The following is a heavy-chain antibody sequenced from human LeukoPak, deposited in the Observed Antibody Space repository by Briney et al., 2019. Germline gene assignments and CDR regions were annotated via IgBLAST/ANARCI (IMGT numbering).Heavy chain of an antibody. J-gene: IGHJ6*02. CDR3: TRDLMDYDVSTGLHHYYMDV. CDR2: IRYDGSNK. CDR1: GFTFSSHG. Sequence: GGSLRLSCAASGFTFSSHGMHWVRQAPGKGLEWVAFIRYDGSNKYYADSVKGRFTISRDNSKNTLYLQMNTLRVEDTAVYYCTRDLMDYDVSTGLHHYYMDVWGQGTTVTVSS. D-gene: IGHD3-9*01. V-gene: IGHV3-30*02.